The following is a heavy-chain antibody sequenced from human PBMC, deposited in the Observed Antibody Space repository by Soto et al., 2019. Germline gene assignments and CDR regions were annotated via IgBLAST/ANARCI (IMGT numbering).Heavy chain of an antibody. J-gene: IGHJ4*02. D-gene: IGHD6-19*01. CDR1: GFTFSSYG. V-gene: IGHV3-30*18. CDR3: AKDLRIAVAGTDYFDY. CDR2: ISYDVTIK. Sequence: PGGSLRLSCEASGFTFSSYGMHWVRQAPGKGLEWVSVISYDVTIKYYADSVKGRFTISRDNSKNTLYLQMNSLRAEDTAVYYCAKDLRIAVAGTDYFDYWGQGTLVTVSS.